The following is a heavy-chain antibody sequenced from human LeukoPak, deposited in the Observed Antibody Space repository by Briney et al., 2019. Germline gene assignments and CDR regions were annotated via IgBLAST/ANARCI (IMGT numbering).Heavy chain of an antibody. J-gene: IGHJ4*02. CDR3: GRGGAVASY. CDR2: IKQDGSEK. V-gene: IGHV3-7*01. D-gene: IGHD6-19*01. CDR1: GFTLSTYW. Sequence: GGSLRLSCEASGFTLSTYWMSWFRQAPGKGLEWVANIKQDGSEKYYVDSVKGRFTISRDNAQNSVYLQMDSLRVEDTAVYYCGRGGAVASYWGRGALVTVSS.